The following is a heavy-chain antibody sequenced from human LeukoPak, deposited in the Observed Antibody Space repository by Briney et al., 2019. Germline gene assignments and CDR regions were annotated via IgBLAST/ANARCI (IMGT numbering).Heavy chain of an antibody. CDR2: ISWNSGSI. CDR3: AKDPSGYNSPGGFDY. D-gene: IGHD5-24*01. Sequence: GGSLRLSCAASGLTFDDYAMHWVRQAPGKGLEWVSGISWNSGSIGYADSVKGRFTISRDNAKNSLYLQMNSLRAEDTALYYCAKDPSGYNSPGGFDYWGQGTLVTVSS. J-gene: IGHJ4*02. CDR1: GLTFDDYA. V-gene: IGHV3-9*01.